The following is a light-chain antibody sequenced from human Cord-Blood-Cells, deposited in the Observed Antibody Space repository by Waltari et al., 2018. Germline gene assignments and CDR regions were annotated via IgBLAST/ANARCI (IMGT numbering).Light chain of an antibody. J-gene: IGLJ1*01. CDR1: SSDVGGYNY. CDR2: EVS. V-gene: IGLV2-14*01. CDR3: SSYTSSSFYV. Sequence: QSALTQPASVSGSPGQSITISCTGTSSDVGGYNYVSWYQQHPGKAPKLMIYEVSNRPSWVSNRFSGSKSGNTASLTISGLQAEDEADYYCSSYTSSSFYVFGTGTKVTVL.